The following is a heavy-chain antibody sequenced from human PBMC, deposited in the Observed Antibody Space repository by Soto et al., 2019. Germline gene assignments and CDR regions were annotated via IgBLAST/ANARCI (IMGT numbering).Heavy chain of an antibody. V-gene: IGHV4-28*01. CDR3: ALRGYCTGDSCYSA. CDR1: GYSISSSNW. J-gene: IGHJ5*02. Sequence: SETLSLTCAVSGYSISSSNWWGWIRQPPGKGLEWIGYIYYSGTTYYNPSLKSRVTITKDTSKSQVVLTMTNMDPVDTATYYCALRGYCTGDSCYSAWGQGTLVTVSS. CDR2: IYYSGTT. D-gene: IGHD2-15*01.